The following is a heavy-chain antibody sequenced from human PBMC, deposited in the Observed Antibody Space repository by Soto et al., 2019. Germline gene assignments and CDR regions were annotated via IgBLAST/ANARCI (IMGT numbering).Heavy chain of an antibody. CDR2: IYYSGST. J-gene: IGHJ3*02. Sequence: SETLSLTCIVSDGSVSSGSYYWNWIRQPSGKGLEWIGFIYYSGSTRYNPSLQSRVTISVDTSRNQFSLRLSSVTAEDTAVYYCAASSGWYHAFDIWGQGTMVTVSS. V-gene: IGHV4-61*01. CDR3: AASSGWYHAFDI. CDR1: DGSVSSGSYY. D-gene: IGHD6-19*01.